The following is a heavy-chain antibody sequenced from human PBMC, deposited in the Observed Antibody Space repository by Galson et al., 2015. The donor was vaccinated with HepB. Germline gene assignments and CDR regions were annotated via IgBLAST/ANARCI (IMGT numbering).Heavy chain of an antibody. V-gene: IGHV3-23*01. D-gene: IGHD6-19*01. CDR1: GFTFSSYA. Sequence: SLRLSCAASGFTFSSYAMSWVHQAPGKGLEWVSAISGSGGSTYYADSVKGRFTISRDNSKNTLYLQMNSLRAEGTAVYYCAKILAVAGTGERASDYWGQGTLVTVSS. J-gene: IGHJ4*02. CDR3: AKILAVAGTGERASDY. CDR2: ISGSGGST.